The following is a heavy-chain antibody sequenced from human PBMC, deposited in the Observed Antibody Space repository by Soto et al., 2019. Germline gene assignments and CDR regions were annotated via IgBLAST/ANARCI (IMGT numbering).Heavy chain of an antibody. V-gene: IGHV3-66*01. CDR3: ARTAYDFWSGYYGYFDY. CDR1: GFTVSSNY. CDR2: IYSGGST. Sequence: EVQLVESGGGLVQPGGSLRLSCAASGFTVSSNYMSWVRQAPGKGLEWVSVIYSGGSTYYADSVKGRFTISRDNSKNTLYLQMNSLRAEDTAVYYCARTAYDFWSGYYGYFDYWGQETLVTVSS. J-gene: IGHJ4*02. D-gene: IGHD3-3*01.